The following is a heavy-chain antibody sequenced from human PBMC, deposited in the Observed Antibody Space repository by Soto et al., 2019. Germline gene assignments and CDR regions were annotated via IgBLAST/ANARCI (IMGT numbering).Heavy chain of an antibody. D-gene: IGHD2-2*01. V-gene: IGHV1-8*01. CDR1: GYTFTSYD. CDR3: ARGHCSSTSCPNNWFDP. CDR2: MNPNSGNT. J-gene: IGHJ5*02. Sequence: GASVKVSCKASGYTFTSYDINWVRQATGQGLEWMGWMNPNSGNTGYAQKFQGRVTMTRNTSISTAYMELSSLRSEDTAVYYCARGHCSSTSCPNNWFDPWGQGTLVTVSS.